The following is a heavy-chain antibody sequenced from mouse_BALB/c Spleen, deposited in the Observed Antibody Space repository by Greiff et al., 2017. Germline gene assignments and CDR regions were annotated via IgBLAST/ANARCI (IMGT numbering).Heavy chain of an antibody. J-gene: IGHJ3*01. CDR3: APLDSSGYGFAY. D-gene: IGHD3-2*01. V-gene: IGHV5-17*02. CDR2: ISSGSSTI. Sequence: EVKLVESGGGLVQPGGSRKLSCAASGFTFSSFGMHWVRQAPEKGLEWVAYISSGSSTIYYADTVKGRFTISRDNPKNTLFLQMTSLRSEDTAMYYCAPLDSSGYGFAYWGQGTLVTVSA. CDR1: GFTFSSFG.